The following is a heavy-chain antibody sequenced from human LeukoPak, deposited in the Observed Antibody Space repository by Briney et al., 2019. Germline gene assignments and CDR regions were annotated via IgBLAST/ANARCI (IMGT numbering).Heavy chain of an antibody. J-gene: IGHJ4*02. D-gene: IGHD3-10*01. CDR1: GFTFSTYS. V-gene: IGHV3-21*01. Sequence: GGSLRLSCEASGFTFSTYSMNWVRQAPGKGLEWVSSISGSSSYIYYTDSVKGRFTISRDNAKNSLYLQMNSLRAEDTAVYYCARDLIIASVGSYYFDSWGQGTLVTVSS. CDR3: ARDLIIASVGSYYFDS. CDR2: ISGSSSYI.